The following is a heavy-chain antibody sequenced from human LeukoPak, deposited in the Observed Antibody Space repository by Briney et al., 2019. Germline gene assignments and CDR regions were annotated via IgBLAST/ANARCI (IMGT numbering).Heavy chain of an antibody. J-gene: IGHJ4*02. CDR1: GFTFSSYA. CDR2: IGAGGTFT. V-gene: IGHV3-23*01. Sequence: GGSLRLSCTASGFTFSSYAMNWVRQAPGKGLEWVSGIGAGGTFTYYADSVKGRFTISRDNSKNTLYLQMNSLRAEDTAVYYCARDGFIEGATMTKGGFDYWGQGTLVTVSS. D-gene: IGHD1-26*01. CDR3: ARDGFIEGATMTKGGFDY.